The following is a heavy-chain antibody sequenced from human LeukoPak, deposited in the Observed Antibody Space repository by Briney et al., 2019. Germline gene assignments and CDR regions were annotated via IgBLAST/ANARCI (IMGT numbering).Heavy chain of an antibody. CDR1: GITFSTYG. D-gene: IGHD3-9*01. CDR3: ARDTILEGGERGDMDG. CDR2: IWYDGSYK. V-gene: IGHV3-33*01. J-gene: IGHJ6*02. Sequence: PGRSLRLSCAASGITFSTYGIHWVRQAPGKGLEWVAVIWYDGSYKYYADSVKGRFTISRDNSKNTVYLHMDSLRAVDTAVSYCARDTILEGGERGDMDGGGHGATGT.